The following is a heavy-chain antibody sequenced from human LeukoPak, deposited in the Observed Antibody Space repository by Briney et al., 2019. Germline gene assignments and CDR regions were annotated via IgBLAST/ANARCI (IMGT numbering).Heavy chain of an antibody. J-gene: IGHJ4*02. Sequence: SETLSLTCAVYGGSFSGYYWSWIRQPPGKGLEWIGVINHSGSTNYNPSLKSRVTISVDTSKNQLSLKLSSVTAADTAVYYCASGGYYDYVWGSYRRPRANDYWGQGTLVTVSS. CDR3: ASGGYYDYVWGSYRRPRANDY. CDR2: INHSGST. CDR1: GGSFSGYY. V-gene: IGHV4-34*01. D-gene: IGHD3-16*02.